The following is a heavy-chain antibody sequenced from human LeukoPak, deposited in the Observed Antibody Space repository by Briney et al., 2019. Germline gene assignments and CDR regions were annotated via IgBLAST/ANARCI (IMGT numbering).Heavy chain of an antibody. CDR2: ISGSGGST. Sequence: PGGSLRLSCAASEFTFSTSAMHWVRQAPGKGLEWVSAISGSGGSTYYADSVKGRFTISRDNSKNTLHLQMNSLRAEDTAVYYCAKVEAAAGTFDYWGQGTLVTVSS. D-gene: IGHD6-13*01. V-gene: IGHV3-23*01. CDR3: AKVEAAAGTFDY. CDR1: EFTFSTSA. J-gene: IGHJ4*02.